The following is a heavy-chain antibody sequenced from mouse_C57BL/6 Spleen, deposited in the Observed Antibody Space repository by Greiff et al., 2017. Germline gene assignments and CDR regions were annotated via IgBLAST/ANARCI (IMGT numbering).Heavy chain of an antibody. Sequence: QVQLQQPGTELVKPGASVKLSCKASGYTFTSYWMHWVKQRPGQGLEWIGNINPSNGGTNYNEKFKSKATLTVDKSSSTAYMQLSSLTSEDSAVYYCARAHGSSSGYWYFEGWGTGTTVTVSS. CDR2: INPSNGGT. V-gene: IGHV1-53*01. CDR3: ARAHGSSSGYWYFEG. J-gene: IGHJ1*03. D-gene: IGHD1-1*01. CDR1: GYTFTSYW.